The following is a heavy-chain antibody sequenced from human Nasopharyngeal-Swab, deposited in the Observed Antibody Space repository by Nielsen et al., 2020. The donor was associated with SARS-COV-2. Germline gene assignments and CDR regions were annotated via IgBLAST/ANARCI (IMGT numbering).Heavy chain of an antibody. D-gene: IGHD6-13*01. CDR1: GYTFSDYY. CDR2: VNPNSGDT. Sequence: ASVTVSCKASGYTFSDYYMHWVRQAPRQGLEWMGRVNPNSGDTIDAQEFQARVNMTGDTSIGTAYMGLRRLISDDTAVYSCVRDDGGVPGIPETGPPGAFWGQGTLVTVSS. CDR3: VRDDGGVPGIPETGPPGAF. J-gene: IGHJ4*02. V-gene: IGHV1-2*06.